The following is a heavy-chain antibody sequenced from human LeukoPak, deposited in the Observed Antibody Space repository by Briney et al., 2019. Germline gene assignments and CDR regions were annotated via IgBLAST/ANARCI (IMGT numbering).Heavy chain of an antibody. Sequence: PGGSLRLSCAASGFTFRSYWMGWVRQAPGMGLEWVAHIKQDGSEEYYVDSVRGRFTISRNNARNSLYLQVNSLRAEDTAVYYCARLSSSWTYYYYYMDVWGKGTTVTISS. J-gene: IGHJ6*03. CDR3: ARLSSSWTYYYYYMDV. V-gene: IGHV3-7*01. CDR1: GFTFRSYW. D-gene: IGHD6-13*01. CDR2: IKQDGSEE.